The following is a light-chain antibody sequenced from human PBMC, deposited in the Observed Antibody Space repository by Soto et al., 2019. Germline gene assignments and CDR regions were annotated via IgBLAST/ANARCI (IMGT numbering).Light chain of an antibody. CDR1: KSIHRW. CDR2: KAP. Sequence: DIQMTQSPASLSASVGDRVTITCRASKSIHRWLAWYQQKPGKAPKLLIYKAPSLESGVPSRFSGSGSGTEFTLTINSLQADDFATYYCQQHNSFSITFGHGTRLEIK. V-gene: IGKV1-5*03. J-gene: IGKJ5*01. CDR3: QQHNSFSIT.